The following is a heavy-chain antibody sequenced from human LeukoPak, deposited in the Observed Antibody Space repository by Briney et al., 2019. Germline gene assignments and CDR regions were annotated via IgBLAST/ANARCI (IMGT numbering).Heavy chain of an antibody. D-gene: IGHD2-21*02. J-gene: IGHJ5*02. CDR3: ARVAPIYCGGDCYLVVEDNWFDP. Sequence: PSETLSLTCAVYGGSFSSYYWSWIRQPPGKGLEWIGYIYYSGSTNYNPSLKSRVTISVDTSKNQFSLKLSSVTAADTAVYYCARVAPIYCGGDCYLVVEDNWFDPWGQGTLVTVSS. CDR2: IYYSGST. V-gene: IGHV4-59*01. CDR1: GGSFSSYY.